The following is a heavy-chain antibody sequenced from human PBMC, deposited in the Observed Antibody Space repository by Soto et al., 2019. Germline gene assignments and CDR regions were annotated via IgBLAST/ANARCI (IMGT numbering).Heavy chain of an antibody. Sequence: QVQLLQSGAEVKKPGDSVKVSCKASGYTFTDYDMHWVRQAPGHGLEWMGWVKPDSGGTNYAQQFQGWVTMTRDTSISPAYMVLSRLRSDDTAIYSCARDRSSVVDSMGEFDNWDQGTLVTVSS. J-gene: IGHJ4*02. CDR2: VKPDSGGT. CDR1: GYTFTDYD. CDR3: ARDRSSVVDSMGEFDN. V-gene: IGHV1-2*04. D-gene: IGHD3-22*01.